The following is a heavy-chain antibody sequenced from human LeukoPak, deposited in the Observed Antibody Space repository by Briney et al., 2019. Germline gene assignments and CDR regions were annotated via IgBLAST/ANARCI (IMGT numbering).Heavy chain of an antibody. CDR1: GGSFSGYY. CDR2: INHSGST. V-gene: IGHV4-34*01. Sequence: SETLSLTCAVYGGSFSGYYWSWIRQPPGKGLEWIGEINHSGSTNYNPSLKSRVTISVDTSKNQFSLKLSSVTAADTAVYYCARQLSGSYCFDYWGQGTLVTVSS. CDR3: ARQLSGSYCFDY. J-gene: IGHJ4*02. D-gene: IGHD3-10*01.